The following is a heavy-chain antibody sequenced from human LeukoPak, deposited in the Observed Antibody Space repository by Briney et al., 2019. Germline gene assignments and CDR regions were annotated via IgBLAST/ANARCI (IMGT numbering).Heavy chain of an antibody. Sequence: GRSLRLSCAASGFTFSSYAMHWVRQAPGKGLEWVAVISYDGSNKYNADSVKGRFTISRYNSKNTLYLQMNGLRAEDSAVYYCARAITEYSSGPNFDFWGQGTLVTVSS. CDR1: GFTFSSYA. CDR2: ISYDGSNK. CDR3: ARAITEYSSGPNFDF. D-gene: IGHD6-19*01. V-gene: IGHV3-30*04. J-gene: IGHJ4*02.